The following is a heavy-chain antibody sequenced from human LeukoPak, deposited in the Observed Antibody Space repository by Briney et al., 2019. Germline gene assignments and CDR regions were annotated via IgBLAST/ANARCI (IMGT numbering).Heavy chain of an antibody. CDR1: GFTFSSYS. Sequence: GGSLRLSCAASGFTFSSYSMNWVRQAPGKGLEWVSYISSSSSTIYYADSVKGRFTISRDNAKNSLYLQMNSLRAEDTAVYYCARDYYDSSGYDFDYWGQGTLVTVSS. CDR2: ISSSSSTI. V-gene: IGHV3-48*04. J-gene: IGHJ4*02. CDR3: ARDYYDSSGYDFDY. D-gene: IGHD3-22*01.